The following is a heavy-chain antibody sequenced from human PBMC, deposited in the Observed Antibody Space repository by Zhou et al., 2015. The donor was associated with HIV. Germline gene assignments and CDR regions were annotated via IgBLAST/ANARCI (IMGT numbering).Heavy chain of an antibody. Sequence: QVQLVQSGAEVKKPGASVKVSCKASGNTFTDFFMHWVRQAPGQGLEWMGHINPNSGGTNYAQKFQGRVTMTRDTSINTAFMELSRLTSDDTAVYYCARDTPYIVVVPTANAYNWFDPWGQGTLVTVSS. J-gene: IGHJ5*02. CDR3: ARDTPYIVVVPTANAYNWFDP. CDR1: GNTFTDFF. D-gene: IGHD2-2*01. CDR2: INPNSGGT. V-gene: IGHV1-2*06.